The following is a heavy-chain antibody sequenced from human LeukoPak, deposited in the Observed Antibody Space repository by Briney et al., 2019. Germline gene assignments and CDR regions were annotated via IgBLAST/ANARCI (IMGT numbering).Heavy chain of an antibody. J-gene: IGHJ4*02. CDR1: GFNFKNAW. Sequence: GGSLRLSCAASGFNFKNAWMSWVRQAPGKGLEWVSRIKSKVDGGTTDFAAPVKGRFTISRDDSKNTQFLQMNGLKTEDTAIYYCASISASILGESFDYWGQGALVIVSS. CDR3: ASISASILGESFDY. CDR2: IKSKVDGGTT. V-gene: IGHV3-15*01. D-gene: IGHD2-8*02.